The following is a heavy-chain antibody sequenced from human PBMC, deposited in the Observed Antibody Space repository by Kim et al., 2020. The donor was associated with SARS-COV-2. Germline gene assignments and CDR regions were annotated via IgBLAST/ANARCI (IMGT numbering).Heavy chain of an antibody. CDR3: ANFVVVIKGPHFAEVDGPHPAVDY. J-gene: IGHJ4*02. CDR1: GFTFSSYA. CDR2: ISGSGGST. V-gene: IGHV3-23*01. D-gene: IGHD3-22*01. Sequence: GGSLRLSCAASGFTFSSYAMSWVRQAPGKGLEWVSAISGSGGSTYYADSVKGRFTISRDNSKNTLYLQMNSLRAEDTAVYYCANFVVVIKGPHFAEVDGPHPAVDYWGQGTLVTVSS.